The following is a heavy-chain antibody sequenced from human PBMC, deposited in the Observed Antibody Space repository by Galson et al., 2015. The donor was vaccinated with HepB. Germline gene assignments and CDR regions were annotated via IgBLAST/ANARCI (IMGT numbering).Heavy chain of an antibody. D-gene: IGHD2-2*01. V-gene: IGHV3-21*04. CDR1: GFTFSSYN. CDR2: ISIISSYI. J-gene: IGHJ3*02. Sequence: SLRLSCAASGFTFSSYNMNWVRQAPGKGLEWVSSISIISSYIYYADSVKGRFTISRDNAKNSLYLQMNSLGAEDTALYYCAKGSKIPWGAFDMWGPGTMVTVS. CDR3: AKGSKIPWGAFDM.